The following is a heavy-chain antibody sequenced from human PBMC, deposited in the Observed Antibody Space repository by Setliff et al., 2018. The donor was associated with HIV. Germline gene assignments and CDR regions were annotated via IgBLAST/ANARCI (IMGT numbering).Heavy chain of an antibody. D-gene: IGHD4-4*01. J-gene: IGHJ6*02. CDR3: ARDDSNYRQHGMDV. CDR1: GFTFSSYE. Sequence: PGGSLRLSCAASGFTFSSYEMNWVRQAPGKGLEWVSYISSSGSTIYYADSVKGRFTISRDNAKNSLYLQMNSLGAEDTAVYYCARDDSNYRQHGMDVWGQGTTVTVSS. CDR2: ISSSGSTI. V-gene: IGHV3-48*03.